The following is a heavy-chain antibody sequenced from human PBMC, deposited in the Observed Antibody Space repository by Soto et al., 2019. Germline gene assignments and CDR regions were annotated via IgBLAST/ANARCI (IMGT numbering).Heavy chain of an antibody. CDR1: GFTFSSYW. J-gene: IGHJ5*02. CDR2: IKQDGSEK. D-gene: IGHD3-3*01. Sequence: PGGSLRLSCAASGFTFSSYWMSWVRQAPGKGLEWVANIKQDGSEKYYVDSVKGRFTISRDNAKNSLYLQMNSLRAEDTAVYYCSRDPSLKRITIFGVVSWFDPWGGGT. V-gene: IGHV3-7*05. CDR3: SRDPSLKRITIFGVVSWFDP.